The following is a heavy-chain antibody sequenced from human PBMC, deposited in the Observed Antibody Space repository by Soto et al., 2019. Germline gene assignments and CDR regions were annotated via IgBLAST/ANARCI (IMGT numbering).Heavy chain of an antibody. J-gene: IGHJ2*01. CDR1: GFTFSSYG. D-gene: IGHD3-10*01. Sequence: QVQLVESGGGVVQPGRSLRLSCAASGFTFSSYGMHWVRQAPGKGLEWVAVIWYDGSNKYYVDSVKGRFTISRDNSKNTLYLQMNSLRAEDTAVYYCAREPRGAVRYFDLWGRGTLVTVSS. CDR3: AREPRGAVRYFDL. CDR2: IWYDGSNK. V-gene: IGHV3-33*01.